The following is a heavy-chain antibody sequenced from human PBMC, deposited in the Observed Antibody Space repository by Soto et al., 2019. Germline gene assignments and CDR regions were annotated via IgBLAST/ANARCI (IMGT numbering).Heavy chain of an antibody. V-gene: IGHV1-69*02. Sequence: QVQLVQSGAEVQKPGSSVKVSCKASGGTFSSYTISWVRQAPGQGLEWMGRIIPILGIANYAQKFQGRVTITADKSTSTAYMELSSLRSEDTAVYYCAGGRGGAYDILTGSDYWGQGTLVTVSS. J-gene: IGHJ4*02. CDR1: GGTFSSYT. CDR3: AGGRGGAYDILTGSDY. CDR2: IIPILGIA. D-gene: IGHD3-9*01.